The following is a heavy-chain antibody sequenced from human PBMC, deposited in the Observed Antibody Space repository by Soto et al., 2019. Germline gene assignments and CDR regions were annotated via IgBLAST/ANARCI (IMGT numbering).Heavy chain of an antibody. D-gene: IGHD2-21*01. V-gene: IGHV4-59*12. CDR1: GGSISSYY. CDR2: IYYSGST. J-gene: IGHJ6*02. Sequence: SETLSLTCTVSGGSISSYYWSWIRQPPGKGLEWIGYIYYSGSTNYNPSLKSRVTISVDTSKNQFSLKLSSVTAADTAVYYCGIFYYYYGMDVWGQGTTVTVSS. CDR3: GIFYYYYGMDV.